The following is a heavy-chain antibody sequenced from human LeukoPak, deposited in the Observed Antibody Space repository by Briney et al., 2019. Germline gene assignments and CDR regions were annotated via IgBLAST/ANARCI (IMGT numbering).Heavy chain of an antibody. CDR1: GYSISSGYY. J-gene: IGHJ5*02. CDR3: ATRGYSNWFDP. V-gene: IGHV4-38-2*01. Sequence: PSETLSLTCAVSGYSISSGYYWGWIRQPPGKGLEWIGSIYHSGSTYYNPSLKSRVTISVDTSKNQFSLKLSSVTAADTAVYYCATRGYSNWFDPWGQGTLVTLSS. D-gene: IGHD3-10*01. CDR2: IYHSGST.